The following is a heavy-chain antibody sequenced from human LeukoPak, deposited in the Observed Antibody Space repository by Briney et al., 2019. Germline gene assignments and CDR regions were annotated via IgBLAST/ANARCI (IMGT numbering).Heavy chain of an antibody. CDR2: INKDATKI. CDR1: GFTFSTYW. CDR3: ASDRENSDWQKRFDS. Sequence: GGSLRLSCAASGFTFSTYWLTWYGQAQGKGLEWVRNINKDATKITYLAPVRVPFTISRDNAKNSLHLQMNSLRAKDTAVYYCASDRENSDWQKRFDSWGQGTLVTVSS. J-gene: IGHJ4*02. D-gene: IGHD2-21*02. V-gene: IGHV3-7*01.